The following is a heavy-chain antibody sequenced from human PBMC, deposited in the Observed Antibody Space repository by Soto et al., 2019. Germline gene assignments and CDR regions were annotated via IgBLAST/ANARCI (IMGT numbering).Heavy chain of an antibody. J-gene: IGHJ4*02. Sequence: EVQLVETGGGLIQPGGSLKLSCSVAGFTVSDSMSWVRQAPGKGLECVSFIHSDGSTHYTDSVRGRFTISRDNSKNTLYLLMGRLRVDYTAVYFCARDASGPFDYWGQGTLVTVSS. CDR1: GFTVSDS. D-gene: IGHD6-19*01. V-gene: IGHV3-53*02. CDR2: IHSDGST. CDR3: ARDASGPFDY.